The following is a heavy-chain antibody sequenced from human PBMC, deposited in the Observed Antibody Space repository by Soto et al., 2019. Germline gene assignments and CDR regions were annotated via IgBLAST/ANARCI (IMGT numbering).Heavy chain of an antibody. J-gene: IGHJ5*02. CDR2: INPSGGST. CDR1: GYTFTSYY. V-gene: IGHV1-46*03. CDR3: ARESVRWERLSNCFDP. D-gene: IGHD1-26*01. Sequence: GASVKVSCKASGYTFTSYYMHWVRQAPGQGLEWMGIINPSGGSTSYAQKFQGRVTMTRDTSTSTVYMELSSLTSEDTAVYYCARESVRWERLSNCFDPWGQGTLVTVSS.